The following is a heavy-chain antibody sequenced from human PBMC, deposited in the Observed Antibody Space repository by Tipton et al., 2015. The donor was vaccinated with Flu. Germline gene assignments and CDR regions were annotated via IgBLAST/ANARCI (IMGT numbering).Heavy chain of an antibody. Sequence: TLSLTCSVSGGSISCYYWSWIRQPPGKGLEWIGFSYYSGSTSYNPSLQSRVTISVDTSRNQFSLNLTSVTAADTAVYYCARSGSKGSSPDYWGQGTLVTVSS. CDR3: ARSGSKGSSPDY. CDR1: GGSISCYY. J-gene: IGHJ4*02. CDR2: SYYSGST. V-gene: IGHV4-59*12. D-gene: IGHD6-13*01.